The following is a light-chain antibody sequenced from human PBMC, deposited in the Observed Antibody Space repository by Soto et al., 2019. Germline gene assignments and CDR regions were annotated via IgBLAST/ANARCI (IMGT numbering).Light chain of an antibody. Sequence: EIVMTQSPATLSVSPGERATLSCRASQSVSSNLAWYQQKPGQAPRLLIYGASTRATGIPARFSGSGAGTDFTLEISRVEPEDVGVYYCMQGTQFPLTFGQGTRLEIK. J-gene: IGKJ5*01. V-gene: IGKV3-15*01. CDR3: MQGTQFPLT. CDR1: QSVSSN. CDR2: GAS.